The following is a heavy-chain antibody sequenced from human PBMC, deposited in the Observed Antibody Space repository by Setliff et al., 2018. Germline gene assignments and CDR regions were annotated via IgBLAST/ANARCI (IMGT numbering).Heavy chain of an antibody. D-gene: IGHD3-10*01. CDR3: ARGYFYGSGNWFDP. CDR1: GFTFSSYS. J-gene: IGHJ5*02. Sequence: GWSLRLSCAASGFTFSSYSMNWVRQAPGKGLEWISYVSGSSSTIYYADSVKGRFTISRDNAKNSLYLQLNSLRAEDTAMYYCARGYFYGSGNWFDPWGQGTLVTVSS. V-gene: IGHV3-48*01. CDR2: VSGSSSTI.